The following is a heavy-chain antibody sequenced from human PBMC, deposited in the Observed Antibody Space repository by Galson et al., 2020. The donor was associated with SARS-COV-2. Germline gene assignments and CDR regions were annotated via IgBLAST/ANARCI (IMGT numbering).Heavy chain of an antibody. CDR2: INHSGST. V-gene: IGHV4-34*01. D-gene: IGHD6-19*01. CDR3: ARDIAVAGTRFGYFDL. J-gene: IGHJ2*01. CDR1: GGSFSGYY. Sequence: ETSETLSLTCAVYGGSFSGYYWSWIRQPPGKGLEWIGEINHSGSTNYNPSLKSRVTISVDTSKNQFSLKLSSVTAADTAVYYCARDIAVAGTRFGYFDLWGRGTLVTVSS.